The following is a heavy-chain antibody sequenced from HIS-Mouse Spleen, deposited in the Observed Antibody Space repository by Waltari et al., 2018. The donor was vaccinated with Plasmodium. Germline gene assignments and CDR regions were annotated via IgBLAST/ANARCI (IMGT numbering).Heavy chain of an antibody. CDR2: TSGYNGNT. Sequence: GKRPGASVKVSCKASGYTFSSYGISWVRQAPGQGLEVMGWTSGYNGNTNYAQKVQVRVTMTTDTSTSTAYMELRSLRSDDTAVYYCARLLPWVHGHFDYWGQGTLVTVSS. V-gene: IGHV1-18*01. CDR1: GYTFSSYG. CDR3: ARLLPWVHGHFDY. J-gene: IGHJ4*02. D-gene: IGHD1-26*01.